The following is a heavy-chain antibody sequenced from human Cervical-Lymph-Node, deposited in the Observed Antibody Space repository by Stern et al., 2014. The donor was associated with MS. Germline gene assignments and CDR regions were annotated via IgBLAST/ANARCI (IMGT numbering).Heavy chain of an antibody. Sequence: VQLVQSGAEVKKPGASVKVSCKASGSTLTDFFMHWVRQPPGKGLEWMGGFDPEDGDTIYAQKFQGRVTMTEDTSTDTAYMEMSSLRSDDTAVYYCATDYNYWGQGTLVTVSS. CDR1: GSTLTDFF. CDR2: FDPEDGDT. CDR3: ATDYNY. D-gene: IGHD3-10*01. V-gene: IGHV1-24*01. J-gene: IGHJ4*02.